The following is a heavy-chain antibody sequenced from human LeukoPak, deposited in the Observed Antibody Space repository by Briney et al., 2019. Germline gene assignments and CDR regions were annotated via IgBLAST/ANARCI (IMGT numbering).Heavy chain of an antibody. Sequence: PSETLSLTCAVYGGSFSGYYWSWIRQPPGKGLEWIGEINHSGSTNYNPSLKSRVTISVDTSKNQFSLKLSSVTAADTAVYYCAREGAARPTLGYWGQGTLVTVPS. J-gene: IGHJ4*02. D-gene: IGHD6-6*01. CDR3: AREGAARPTLGY. V-gene: IGHV4-34*01. CDR1: GGSFSGYY. CDR2: INHSGST.